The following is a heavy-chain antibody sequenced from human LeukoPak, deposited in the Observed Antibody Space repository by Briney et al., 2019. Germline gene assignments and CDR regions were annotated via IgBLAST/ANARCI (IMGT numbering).Heavy chain of an antibody. CDR2: IYTSGST. J-gene: IGHJ1*01. CDR3: ARDSRTGKYFQH. Sequence: SETLSLTCTVSGGSISSYYWSWIRQPAGKGLEWIGRIYTSGSTNYNPSLKSRVTISVDKSKNQFSLKLSPVTAADTAVYYCARDSRTGKYFQHWGQGTLVTVSS. D-gene: IGHD1-14*01. CDR1: GGSISSYY. V-gene: IGHV4-4*07.